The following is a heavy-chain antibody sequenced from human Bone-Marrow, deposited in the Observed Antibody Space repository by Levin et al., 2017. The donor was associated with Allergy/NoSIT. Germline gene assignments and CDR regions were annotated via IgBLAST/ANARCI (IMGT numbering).Heavy chain of an antibody. CDR3: ARETGDFDY. CDR1: GFTFSSYE. Sequence: GGSLRLSCAASGFTFSSYEMNWVRQAPGKGLEWVAYISSSGTTIYYADSVQGRFTISRDSAKNSLYLQMNSLRVEDTAVYYCARETGDFDYWGQGTLVTVSS. CDR2: ISSSGTTI. V-gene: IGHV3-48*03. J-gene: IGHJ4*02. D-gene: IGHD7-27*01.